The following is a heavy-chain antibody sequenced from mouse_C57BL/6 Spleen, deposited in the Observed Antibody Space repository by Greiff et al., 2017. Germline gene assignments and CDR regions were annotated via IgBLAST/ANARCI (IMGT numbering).Heavy chain of an antibody. CDR3: ARGGYGSRRGYAMDY. D-gene: IGHD1-1*01. CDR2: ISYDGSN. J-gene: IGHJ4*01. CDR1: GYSITSGYY. Sequence: ESGPGLVKPSQSLSLTCSVTGYSITSGYYWNWIRQFPGNKLEWMGYISYDGSNNYNPSLKNRISITRDTSKNQFFLKLNSVTTEDTATYYCARGGYGSRRGYAMDYWGQGTSVTVSS. V-gene: IGHV3-6*01.